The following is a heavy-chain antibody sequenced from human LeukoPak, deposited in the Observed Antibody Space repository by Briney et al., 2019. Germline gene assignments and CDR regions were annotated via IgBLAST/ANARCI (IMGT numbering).Heavy chain of an antibody. Sequence: SVKVSCKASGGTFSSYAISWVRQAPGQGLEWMGGIIPIFGTANYAQKFQGRVTITADESTSTAYMELSSLRSEDTAVYYCATGRMVPLGYYYMDVWGKGTTVTVSS. CDR3: ATGRMVPLGYYYMDV. CDR1: GGTFSSYA. D-gene: IGHD3-10*01. J-gene: IGHJ6*03. V-gene: IGHV1-69*13. CDR2: IIPIFGTA.